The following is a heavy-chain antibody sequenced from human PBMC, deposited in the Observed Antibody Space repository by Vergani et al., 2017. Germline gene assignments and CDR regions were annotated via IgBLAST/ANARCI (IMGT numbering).Heavy chain of an antibody. D-gene: IGHD1-1*01. CDR1: GFKFSDHY. CDR2: ISPGASTV. Sequence: LEESGGGSVKPGGSLRLSCAASGFKFSDHYMSWIRQAPGKGLEWVSHISPGASTVSYTDSVTGRFTVSRDNDKNSLTLDMTTLRVEDTAVYYCAKNPXISTTRHYYAMDVWCQGTTVTVSS. J-gene: IGHJ6*02. V-gene: IGHV3-11*04. CDR3: AKNPXISTTRHYYAMDV.